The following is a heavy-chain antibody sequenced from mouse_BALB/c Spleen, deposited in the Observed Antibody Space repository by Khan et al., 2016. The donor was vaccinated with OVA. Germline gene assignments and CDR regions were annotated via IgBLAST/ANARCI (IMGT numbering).Heavy chain of an antibody. J-gene: IGHJ4*01. V-gene: IGHV9-4*02. CDR3: AGGGATYYKNDGGAMDY. D-gene: IGHD2-12*01. CDR1: GYTFTNAG. Sequence: QIQLVQSGPELKRPGETVRISCKASGYTFTNAGMQWVQKMPGKGLKWIGWINTHSGVPKYAEAFKGRFAFSLDTSATTAYLQITNLKNEDTATDFCAGGGATYYKNDGGAMDYWGQGTSVTVSS. CDR2: INTHSGVP.